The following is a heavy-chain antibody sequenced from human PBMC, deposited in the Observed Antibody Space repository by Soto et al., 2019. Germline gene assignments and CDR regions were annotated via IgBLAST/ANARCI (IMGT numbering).Heavy chain of an antibody. V-gene: IGHV3-48*01. J-gene: IGHJ4*02. Sequence: GGSLRLSCAASGFTFSSYSMHWVRQAPGKGLEWVSYISSSSSNIYYADSVKGRFTISRDNSKNSLYLQMSSLRTEDTAVYYCAKSGYSRSAFDYWGQGALVTVSS. CDR3: AKSGYSRSAFDY. D-gene: IGHD6-13*01. CDR2: ISSSSSNI. CDR1: GFTFSSYS.